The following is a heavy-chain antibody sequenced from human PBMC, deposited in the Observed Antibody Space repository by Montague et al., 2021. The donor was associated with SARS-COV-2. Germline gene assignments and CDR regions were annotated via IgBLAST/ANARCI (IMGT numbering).Heavy chain of an antibody. CDR1: GFTFSSYF. J-gene: IGHJ4*02. D-gene: IGHD4-11*01. CDR2: ISTSGSYI. Sequence: SLRLSCAASGFTFSSYFMNWVRQAPGKGLEWVSSISTSGSYIYYADSVKGRFTISRDNAKNSLYLQMNSLRAEDTAVYYCARDAYSNYGEGNYFDYWGQGTLVTVSS. CDR3: ARDAYSNYGEGNYFDY. V-gene: IGHV3-21*01.